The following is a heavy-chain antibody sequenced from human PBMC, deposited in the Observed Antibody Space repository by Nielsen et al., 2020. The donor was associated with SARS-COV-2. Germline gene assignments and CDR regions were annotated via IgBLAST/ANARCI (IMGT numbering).Heavy chain of an antibody. V-gene: IGHV3-48*03. J-gene: IGHJ6*02. Sequence: GGSLRLSCAASGFTFSSYEMNWVRQAPGKGLEWVSYISSSGSTIYYADSVKGRFTISRDNAKNSLYLQMNSLRAEDTAVYYCARGYSSSNNQGYYYYGMDVWSQGTTVTVSS. D-gene: IGHD6-13*01. CDR3: ARGYSSSNNQGYYYYGMDV. CDR2: ISSSGSTI. CDR1: GFTFSSYE.